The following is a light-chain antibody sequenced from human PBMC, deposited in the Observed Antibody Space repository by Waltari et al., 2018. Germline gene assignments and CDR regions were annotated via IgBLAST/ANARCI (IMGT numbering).Light chain of an antibody. CDR2: EAS. Sequence: EIMLTQSPGTLSLSPGERATLSCRASQSIGRYLVWYQQKPGQAPRLLMYEASRRATGIPDRFSASRSGTDFTLTISRLEPEDFAVYYCQHYANSLWTFGQGTKVEIK. CDR3: QHYANSLWT. J-gene: IGKJ1*01. CDR1: QSIGRY. V-gene: IGKV3-20*01.